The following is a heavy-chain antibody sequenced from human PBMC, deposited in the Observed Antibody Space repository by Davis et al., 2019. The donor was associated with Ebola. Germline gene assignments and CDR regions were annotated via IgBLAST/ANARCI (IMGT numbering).Heavy chain of an antibody. D-gene: IGHD5-24*01. Sequence: SETLSLTCAVSGGSMSSNYWSWIRQPPGKGLEWIAYIHDSGRTNYNPSLKSRVTISVDTSKNQFSLKLSSVTTADTAVYYCARDGDGYNVGWFDPWGQGTLVTVSS. J-gene: IGHJ5*02. V-gene: IGHV4-59*01. CDR2: IHDSGRT. CDR3: ARDGDGYNVGWFDP. CDR1: GGSMSSNY.